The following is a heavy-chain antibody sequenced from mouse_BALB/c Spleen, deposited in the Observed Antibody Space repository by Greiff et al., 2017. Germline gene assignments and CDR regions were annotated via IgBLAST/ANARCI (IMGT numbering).Heavy chain of an antibody. D-gene: IGHD3-1*01. V-gene: IGHV5-12-1*01. J-gene: IGHJ3*01. CDR3: ARQGGSSGSPFAY. CDR2: ISSGGGST. Sequence: DVMLVESGGGLVKPGGSLKLSCAASGFAFSSYDMSWVRQTPEKRLEWVAYISSGGGSTYYPDTVKGRFTISRDNAKNTLYLQMSSLKSEDTAMYYCARQGGSSGSPFAYWGQGTLVTVSA. CDR1: GFAFSSYD.